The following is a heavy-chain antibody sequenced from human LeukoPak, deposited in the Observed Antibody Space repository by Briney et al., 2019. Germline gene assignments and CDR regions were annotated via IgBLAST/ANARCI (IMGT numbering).Heavy chain of an antibody. D-gene: IGHD5-24*01. CDR3: TTASHGYNRY. V-gene: IGHV3-15*04. CDR1: GFTFSNAW. CDR2: IESKTDGGTP. J-gene: IGHJ4*02. Sequence: GGSLRLSCAASGFTFSNAWMSWVRQAPGEGLEWVGRIESKTDGGTPDYDAPVKGRFTISRADSKNTLYLQMNSLKTEDTAVYYCTTASHGYNRYWGQGTLVTASS.